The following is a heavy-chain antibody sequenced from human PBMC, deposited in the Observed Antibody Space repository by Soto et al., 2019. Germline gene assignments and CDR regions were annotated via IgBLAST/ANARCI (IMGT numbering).Heavy chain of an antibody. CDR1: GASISSYY. V-gene: IGHV4-59*01. J-gene: IGHJ4*02. CDR3: ARICTSCYLDDFDY. D-gene: IGHD2-2*01. Sequence: SETLSLTCTVSGASISSYYWSWIRQPPGKGLEWIGYIYYSGSTKYNPSLKSRVTTSVDTSKNQFSLKLSSVTAADTAVYYYARICTSCYLDDFDYWGQGTLVTVSS. CDR2: IYYSGST.